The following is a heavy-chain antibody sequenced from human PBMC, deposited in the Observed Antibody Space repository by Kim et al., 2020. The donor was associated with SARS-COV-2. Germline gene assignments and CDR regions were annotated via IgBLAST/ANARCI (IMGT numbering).Heavy chain of an antibody. CDR3: LGGWYLDY. CDR1: GHFFTRDS. J-gene: IGHJ4*02. V-gene: IGHV1-3*01. D-gene: IGHD3-16*01. CDR2: IDCGNGNT. Sequence: ASVKVSCKTSGHFFTRDSIHWVRQAPGQGLEWMGGIDCGNGNTIYSQKFQGRVTFTTDTSASTAYMELSFLRSEDSAVYYCLGGWYLDYWCQGTLVTVSS.